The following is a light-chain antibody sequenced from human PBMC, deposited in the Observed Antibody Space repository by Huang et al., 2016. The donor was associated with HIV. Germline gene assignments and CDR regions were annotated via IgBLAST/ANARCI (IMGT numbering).Light chain of an antibody. CDR2: GTS. CDR1: QSIGNY. V-gene: IGKV1-39*01. CDR3: QQTYATLWA. Sequence: DIQMTQSPSSLSASVGDRITITCRASQSIGNYLNWYQQRPGRAPSLLIYGTSNLQTGVPSRFSGRGSGTVFILTINNLQLEDFASYYCQQTYATLWAFGQGTKVDIK. J-gene: IGKJ1*01.